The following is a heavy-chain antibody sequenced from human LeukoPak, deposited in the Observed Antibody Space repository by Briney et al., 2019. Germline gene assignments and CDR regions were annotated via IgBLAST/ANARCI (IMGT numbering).Heavy chain of an antibody. CDR1: GFYFRNYW. Sequence: GGSLRLSCAASGFYFRNYWMSWVSQAPGKGLEWVANIKEDGTVIYYVDSVKGRFTISRDNAKNSVYLQMNSLRADDTATYHCARIGYSSSSFDYWGQGTQVTVSS. V-gene: IGHV3-7*01. CDR3: ARIGYSSSSFDY. CDR2: IKEDGTVI. D-gene: IGHD6-6*01. J-gene: IGHJ4*02.